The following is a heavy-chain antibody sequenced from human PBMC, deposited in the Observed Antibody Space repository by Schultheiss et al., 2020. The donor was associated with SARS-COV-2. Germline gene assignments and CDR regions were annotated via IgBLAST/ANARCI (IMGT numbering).Heavy chain of an antibody. CDR1: GFTFSDHY. CDR2: ISGSSDYT. D-gene: IGHD1-26*01. V-gene: IGHV3-11*05. CDR3: ARGIWEKWEPLAWFDP. J-gene: IGHJ5*02. Sequence: GESLKISCEASGFTFSDHYMSWIRQAPGKGLEWLSYISGSSDYTDYADSVKGRFTISRDNAKNSLYLQIHSLRDEDTAVYYCARGIWEKWEPLAWFDPWGQGTLVTVSS.